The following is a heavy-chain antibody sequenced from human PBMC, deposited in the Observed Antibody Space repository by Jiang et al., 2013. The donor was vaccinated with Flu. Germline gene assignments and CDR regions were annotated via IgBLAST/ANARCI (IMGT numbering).Heavy chain of an antibody. Sequence: LKSRVTISVDTSKNQFSLKLSSVTAADTAVYYCASGTYYYDSGAFDIWGQGTMVTVSS. D-gene: IGHD3-22*01. CDR3: ASGTYYYDSGAFDI. V-gene: IGHV4-59*09. J-gene: IGHJ3*02.